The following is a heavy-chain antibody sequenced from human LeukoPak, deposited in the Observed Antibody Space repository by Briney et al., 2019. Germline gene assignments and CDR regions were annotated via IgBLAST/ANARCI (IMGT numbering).Heavy chain of an antibody. CDR2: IYYSGST. Sequence: SETLSLTCTVSGDSISSFYWSWIRQPPGKGLEWIGYIYYSGSTNYNPSLKSRVTISVNTSKNQFSLKLSSVTAADTAVYFCARGPYSYDSSGAFDIWGQGTMVTVSS. D-gene: IGHD3-22*01. CDR3: ARGPYSYDSSGAFDI. CDR1: GDSISSFY. J-gene: IGHJ3*02. V-gene: IGHV4-59*08.